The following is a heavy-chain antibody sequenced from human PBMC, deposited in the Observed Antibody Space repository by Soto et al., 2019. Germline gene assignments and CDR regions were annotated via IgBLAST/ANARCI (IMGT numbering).Heavy chain of an antibody. CDR3: AQTDPYSSSWYRNGWFDP. CDR1: GYTFTSYA. D-gene: IGHD6-13*01. V-gene: IGHV1-3*01. J-gene: IGHJ5*02. Sequence: QVQLVQSGAEVKKPGASVKVSCKASGYTFTSYAMHWVRQAPGQRLEWMGWINAGNGNTKYSQKFQGRVTITRDTSASTAYMELSSLRSEDTAVYYCAQTDPYSSSWYRNGWFDPWGQGTLVTVSS. CDR2: INAGNGNT.